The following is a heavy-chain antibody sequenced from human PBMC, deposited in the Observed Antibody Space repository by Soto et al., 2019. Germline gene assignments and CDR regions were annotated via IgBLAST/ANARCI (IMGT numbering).Heavy chain of an antibody. V-gene: IGHV3-30-3*01. CDR2: ISFDGNNK. Sequence: QVQLVESGGGVVQPGRSLRLSCAASGFTFGIYAMHWVRQAPGKGLEWVAVISFDGNNKDYADSQKGQFTISRDNSKNTLQLQIDSLRPADTAVYYCARDRPRFSGGDMDVWGQGTTVTVSS. CDR3: ARDRPRFSGGDMDV. D-gene: IGHD7-27*01. CDR1: GFTFGIYA. J-gene: IGHJ6*02.